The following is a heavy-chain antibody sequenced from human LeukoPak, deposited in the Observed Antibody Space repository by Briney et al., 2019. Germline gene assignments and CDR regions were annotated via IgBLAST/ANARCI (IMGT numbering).Heavy chain of an antibody. CDR2: FDPEDGET. J-gene: IGHJ4*02. CDR1: GFIFTELS. Sequence: GASVKVSCKVSGFIFTELSMHWVRQAPGKGLEWMGGFDPEDGETVYAQKFQGRVTMTEDTSTDTAYMELSSLRSEDTAVYYCATLSYGYFGYFDYWGQGTLVTVSS. D-gene: IGHD5-18*01. V-gene: IGHV1-24*01. CDR3: ATLSYGYFGYFDY.